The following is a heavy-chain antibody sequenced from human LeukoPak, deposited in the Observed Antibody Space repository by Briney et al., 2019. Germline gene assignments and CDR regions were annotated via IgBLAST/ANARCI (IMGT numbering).Heavy chain of an antibody. V-gene: IGHV3-21*04. Sequence: KSGGSLRLSCEASGFTFSTYNMHWVRQAPGKGLEWVSTIGSISNNYKYYADSVKGRFTISRDNAKNSLYLQVNSLGAEDTAVYYCASADYRGYYFDYWGQGTLVIVSS. CDR1: GFTFSTYN. CDR3: ASADYRGYYFDY. J-gene: IGHJ4*02. CDR2: IGSISNNYK. D-gene: IGHD5-12*01.